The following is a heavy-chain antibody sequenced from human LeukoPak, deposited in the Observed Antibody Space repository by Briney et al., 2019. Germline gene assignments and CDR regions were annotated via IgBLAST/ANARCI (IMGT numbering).Heavy chain of an antibody. Sequence: ASVKVSCKASGYTFTNYYMHWVRQAPGQGLEWMGIINPSGGSTSYAQKFQGRVTMTRDTSTSTVYMELSSLRSEDTAVYYCARDLFRIGGMKSEGFGYWGQGTLVTVSS. J-gene: IGHJ4*02. D-gene: IGHD3-10*01. V-gene: IGHV1-46*01. CDR1: GYTFTNYY. CDR3: ARDLFRIGGMKSEGFGY. CDR2: INPSGGST.